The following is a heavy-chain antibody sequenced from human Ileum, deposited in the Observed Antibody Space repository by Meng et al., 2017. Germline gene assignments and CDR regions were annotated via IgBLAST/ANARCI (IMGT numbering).Heavy chain of an antibody. J-gene: IGHJ5*02. D-gene: IGHD4-23*01. CDR2: MNPDSGNT. CDR1: GYTFTSYD. Sequence: QVHPVQVGAEGKKPGASVKVSCKASGYTFTSYDINWVRQASGQGLEWLGWMNPDSGNTGYAQKFQGRVTITRDTSRTTAYMELSSLRSEDTAVYYCARDYGGNSGWFDPWGQGTLVTASS. CDR3: ARDYGGNSGWFDP. V-gene: IGHV1-8*01.